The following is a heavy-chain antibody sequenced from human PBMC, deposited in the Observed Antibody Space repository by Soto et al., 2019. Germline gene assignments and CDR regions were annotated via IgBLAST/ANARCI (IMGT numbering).Heavy chain of an antibody. V-gene: IGHV1-69*13. CDR3: ARPIQYYFDTSAQSAWFDP. CDR2: IIPIFSTP. D-gene: IGHD3-22*01. Sequence: GASVKVSCKAAGYAFTWFNIHWGRQAPGQRLEWMGGIIPIFSTPNYAQKFQGRVTITADESTSTAYMELSSLRSEDTAVYYCARPIQYYFDTSAQSAWFDPWGQGTLVTVS. CDR1: GYAFTWFN. J-gene: IGHJ5*02.